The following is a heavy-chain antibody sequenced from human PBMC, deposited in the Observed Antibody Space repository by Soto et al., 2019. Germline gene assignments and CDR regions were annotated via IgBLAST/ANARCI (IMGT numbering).Heavy chain of an antibody. Sequence: GGSLRLSCAASGFTFSSYAMSWVRQAPGKGLERVSAISGSGGSTYYADSVKGRFTISRDNSKNTLYLQMNSLRAEDTAVYYCAKDPVDFWSGPDWFDPWGQGTLVTVSS. V-gene: IGHV3-23*01. CDR3: AKDPVDFWSGPDWFDP. D-gene: IGHD3-3*01. CDR2: ISGSGGST. CDR1: GFTFSSYA. J-gene: IGHJ5*02.